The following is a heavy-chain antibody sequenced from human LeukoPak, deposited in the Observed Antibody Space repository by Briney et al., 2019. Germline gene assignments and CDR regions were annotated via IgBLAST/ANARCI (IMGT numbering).Heavy chain of an antibody. CDR1: GYTFTSYD. V-gene: IGHV1-8*02. Sequence: ASVKVSCKASGYTFTSYDINWVRQATGQGLEWMGWMNPNSGNTGYAQKFQGRVTMTRDTSTSTVYMELSSLRSEDTAVYYCARDPLEQQLPAQNGDYWGQGTLVTVSS. CDR2: MNPNSGNT. J-gene: IGHJ4*02. CDR3: ARDPLEQQLPAQNGDY. D-gene: IGHD6-13*01.